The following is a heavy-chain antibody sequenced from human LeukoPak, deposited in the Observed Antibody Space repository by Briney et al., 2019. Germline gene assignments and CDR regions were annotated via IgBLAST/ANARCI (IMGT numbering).Heavy chain of an antibody. CDR3: AREFGHCSGDNCFYFFDL. V-gene: IGHV1-18*01. CDR1: GYTLTNYN. J-gene: IGHJ4*02. Sequence: GASVKVSCKASGYTLTNYNVSWVRRAPGQGLEWMGWINTHKGHTNFLQKFQGRVTVTTDISTNTAYMELRRLRSDDTAVYYCAREFGHCSGDNCFYFFDLWGQGSQVIVSS. D-gene: IGHD2-15*01. CDR2: INTHKGHT.